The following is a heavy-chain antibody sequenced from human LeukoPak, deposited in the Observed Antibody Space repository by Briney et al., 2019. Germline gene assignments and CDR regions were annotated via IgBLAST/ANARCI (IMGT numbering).Heavy chain of an antibody. J-gene: IGHJ4*02. CDR3: ARVQLGVGADG. V-gene: IGHV3-74*01. CDR2: INSDGSFT. Sequence: GGSLRLSCAASGFTFSSYWMHWVRQAPGKGLVWVSRINSDGSFTTYADSVKGRFTISRDNAKNMLYLQMNSLRAEDKAVYYCARVQLGVGADGWGQGTLVTVSS. CDR1: GFTFSSYW. D-gene: IGHD1-26*01.